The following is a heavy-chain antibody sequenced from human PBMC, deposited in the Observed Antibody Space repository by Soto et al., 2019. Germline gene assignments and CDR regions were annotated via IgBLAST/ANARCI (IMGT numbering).Heavy chain of an antibody. Sequence: QMQLVESGGGLVKPGGSLRLSCAASGFIFSDFYMAWIRQAPGKGLEWVAYISSSGSTTYTDSVKGRFTISRDNANDSLFLQMNRLRAEDTAVYYCVRDRDRRWFDPWGQGTLVTVSS. CDR1: GFIFSDFY. J-gene: IGHJ5*02. D-gene: IGHD3-10*01. CDR3: VRDRDRRWFDP. V-gene: IGHV3-11*01. CDR2: ISSSGSTT.